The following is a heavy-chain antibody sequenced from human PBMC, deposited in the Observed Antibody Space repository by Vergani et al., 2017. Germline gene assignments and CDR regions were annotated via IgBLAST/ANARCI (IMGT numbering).Heavy chain of an antibody. CDR2: INSDGSST. D-gene: IGHD3-9*01. J-gene: IGHJ6*02. CDR1: GFTFDDYA. V-gene: IGHV3-74*01. Sequence: EVQLVESGGGLVQPGRSLRLSCAASGFTFDDYAMHWVRQAPGKGLVWVSRINSDGSSTSHADSVKGGFTISRDNAKNTLYLQMNSLRAEDTAVYYCARETILWGYYYGMDVWGQGTTVTVSS. CDR3: ARETILWGYYYGMDV.